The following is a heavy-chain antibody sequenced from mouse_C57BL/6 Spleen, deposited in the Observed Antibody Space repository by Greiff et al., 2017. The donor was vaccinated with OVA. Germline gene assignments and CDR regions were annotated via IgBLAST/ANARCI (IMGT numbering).Heavy chain of an antibody. J-gene: IGHJ2*01. CDR1: GYTFTSYW. D-gene: IGHD2-5*01. CDR2: IDPSDSET. CDR3: GAYYSNPFDY. Sequence: QVQLKQPGAELVRPGSSVKLSCKASGYTFTSYWMHWVKQRPIQGLEWIGNIDPSDSETHYNQKFKDKATLTVDKSSSTAYMQLSSLTSEDSAVYYCGAYYSNPFDYWGKGTTLTVSS. V-gene: IGHV1-52*01.